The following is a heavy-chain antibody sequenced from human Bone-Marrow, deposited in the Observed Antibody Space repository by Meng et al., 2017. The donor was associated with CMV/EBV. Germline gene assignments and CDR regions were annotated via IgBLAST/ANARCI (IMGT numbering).Heavy chain of an antibody. CDR1: GGTFSSYA. V-gene: IGHV1-69*05. J-gene: IGHJ6*02. D-gene: IGHD3-3*01. Sequence: SVKVSCKASGGTFSSYAISWVRQAPGQGLEWMGGIIPIFGTANYAQKFQGRVTITTDESTSTAYMELSSLRSEDTAVYYCASPVGTISGYYYYYYGMDVWGQGTTVTVSS. CDR2: IIPIFGTA. CDR3: ASPVGTISGYYYYYYGMDV.